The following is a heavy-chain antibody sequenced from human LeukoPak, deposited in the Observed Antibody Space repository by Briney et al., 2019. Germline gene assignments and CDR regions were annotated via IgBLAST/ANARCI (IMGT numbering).Heavy chain of an antibody. CDR3: ARDLAPYYDILTGHFDY. Sequence: SETLSLTCTVSGGSISSYYWSWIRQPPGKGLEWIGYINYNGSPNYNPSLKSRVTISVDTSKNQFSLKVSSVTAADTAVYYCARDLAPYYDILTGHFDYWGQGTLVTVSS. CDR1: GGSISSYY. CDR2: INYNGSP. J-gene: IGHJ4*02. V-gene: IGHV4-59*01. D-gene: IGHD3-9*01.